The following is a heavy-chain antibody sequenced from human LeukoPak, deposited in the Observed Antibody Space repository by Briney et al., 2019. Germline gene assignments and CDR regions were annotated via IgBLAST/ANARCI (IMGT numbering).Heavy chain of an antibody. J-gene: IGHJ4*02. Sequence: SETLSLTCTVSGGSTSSYYWSWIRQPPGKGLEWIGYIYYSGSTDYNPSLKSRVTISVDTSKNQFSLKLSSVTAADTAVYYCARLSSGWTGAPLHLGYWGQGTLVTVSS. CDR1: GGSTSSYY. CDR3: ARLSSGWTGAPLHLGY. V-gene: IGHV4-59*01. CDR2: IYYSGST. D-gene: IGHD6-19*01.